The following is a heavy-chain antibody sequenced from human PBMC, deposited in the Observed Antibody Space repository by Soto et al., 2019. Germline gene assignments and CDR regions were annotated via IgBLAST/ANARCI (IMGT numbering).Heavy chain of an antibody. D-gene: IGHD3-16*01. CDR1: GYTFTSYY. CDR2: INPSGGST. J-gene: IGHJ6*02. CDR3: GLVGAVYYGMDV. V-gene: IGHV1-46*01. Sequence: ASVKVSCKASGYTFTSYYMHWVRQAPGQGLEWMGIINPSGGSTSYAQKFQGRVTMTRDTSTSTVYMELSSLRSDDTAVYYCGLVGAVYYGMDVWGQGTTVTVSS.